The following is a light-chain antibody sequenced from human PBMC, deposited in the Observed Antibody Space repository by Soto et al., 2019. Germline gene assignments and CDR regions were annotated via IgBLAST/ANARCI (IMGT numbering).Light chain of an antibody. CDR3: QQSHSSPPT. Sequence: DIQMTQSPSSLSASVEDRVIITCRASQSISNHLNWYQQKPGKAPKLLIFAASSLQSGVPSRFSGSRSGPDFTLTITSMQTEAFAHYYCQQSHSSPPTFGQGTKVDIK. V-gene: IGKV1-39*01. J-gene: IGKJ1*01. CDR2: AAS. CDR1: QSISNH.